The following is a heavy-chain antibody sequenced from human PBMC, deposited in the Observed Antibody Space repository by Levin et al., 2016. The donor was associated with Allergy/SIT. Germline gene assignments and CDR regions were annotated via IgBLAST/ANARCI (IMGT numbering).Heavy chain of an antibody. CDR2: IKQDGSEK. D-gene: IGHD3-10*01. V-gene: IGHV3-7*01. J-gene: IGHJ6*02. Sequence: VRQAPGKGLEWVANIKQDGSEKYYVDSVKGRFTISRDNAKNSLYLQMNSLRAEDTAVYYCARDTPGVRGAFFYGMDVWGQGTTVTVSS. CDR3: ARDTPGVRGAFFYGMDV.